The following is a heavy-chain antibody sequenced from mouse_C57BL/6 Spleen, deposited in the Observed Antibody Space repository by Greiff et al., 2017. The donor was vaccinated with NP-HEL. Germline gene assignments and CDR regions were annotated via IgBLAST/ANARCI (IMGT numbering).Heavy chain of an antibody. CDR3: ARSLSTTPYAMDY. V-gene: IGHV1-69*01. J-gene: IGHJ4*01. CDR1: GYTFTSYW. Sequence: QVQLQQPGAELVMPGASVKLSCKASGYTFTSYWMHWVKQRPGQGLEWIGEIDPSDSYTNYNQKFKGKSTLTVDKSSSTAYMQLSSLTSEDSAVYYCARSLSTTPYAMDYWGQGTSVTVSS. D-gene: IGHD2-1*01. CDR2: IDPSDSYT.